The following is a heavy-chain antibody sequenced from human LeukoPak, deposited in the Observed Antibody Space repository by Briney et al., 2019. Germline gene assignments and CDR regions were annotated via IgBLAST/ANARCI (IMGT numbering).Heavy chain of an antibody. CDR1: GFTFSSYW. V-gene: IGHV3-7*01. CDR2: IKQDGSEK. J-gene: IGHJ3*02. CDR3: AREVHGDYVQNAFDI. Sequence: GGSLRLSCAASGFTFSSYWMSWVRQAPGRGLEWVANIKQDGSEKYYVDSVKGRFTISRDNAESSLYLQMNSLRAEDTAVYYCAREVHGDYVQNAFDIWGQGTMVTVSS. D-gene: IGHD4-17*01.